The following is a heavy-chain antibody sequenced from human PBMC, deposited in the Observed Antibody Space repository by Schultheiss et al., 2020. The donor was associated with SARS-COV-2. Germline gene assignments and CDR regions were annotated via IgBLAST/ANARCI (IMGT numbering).Heavy chain of an antibody. D-gene: IGHD3-3*01. V-gene: IGHV3-23*01. J-gene: IGHJ6*03. Sequence: GESLKISCAASGFTFSSYAMSWVRQAPGKGLEWVSAISGSGGSTYYADSVKGRFTISRDNSKNTLYLQMNSLRAEDTAVYYCAVFSDYDFWSGYMDVWGKGTTVTVSS. CDR3: AVFSDYDFWSGYMDV. CDR2: ISGSGGST. CDR1: GFTFSSYA.